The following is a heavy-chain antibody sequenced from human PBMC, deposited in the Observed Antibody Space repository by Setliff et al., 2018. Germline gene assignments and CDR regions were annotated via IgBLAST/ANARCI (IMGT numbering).Heavy chain of an antibody. CDR3: ARTCSGSGCYAGLES. V-gene: IGHV3-21*01. D-gene: IGHD2-15*01. J-gene: IGHJ4*02. CDR2: FSSRNDYI. Sequence: GGSLRLSCEASGFSFSNYVMNWVRQAPGKGLEWVASFSSRNDYIYHADSVKGRFTISRDNAKTSLYLQMDSLRAEDTAVYFCARTCSGSGCYAGLESWGQGTPVTVSS. CDR1: GFSFSNYV.